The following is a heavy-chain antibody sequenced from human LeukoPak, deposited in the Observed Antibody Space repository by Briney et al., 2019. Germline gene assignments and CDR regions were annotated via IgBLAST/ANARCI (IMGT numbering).Heavy chain of an antibody. D-gene: IGHD3-10*01. CDR1: GFTFSTHG. CDR2: IGGSGIGHST. J-gene: IGHJ3*02. Sequence: GGSLRLSCVGSGFTFSTHGMNWVRQAPGKGLEWVSGIGGSGIGHSTHYADSVKGRFTISRDNSKNTLYLQMNSLRAEDTAVYYCAKDCRYRRFGELYVTPHDAFDIWGQGTMVTVSS. CDR3: AKDCRYRRFGELYVTPHDAFDI. V-gene: IGHV3-23*01.